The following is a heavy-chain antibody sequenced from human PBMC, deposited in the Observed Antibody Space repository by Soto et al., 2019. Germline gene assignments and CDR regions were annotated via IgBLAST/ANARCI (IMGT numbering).Heavy chain of an antibody. CDR1: GFTFGDYA. Sequence: QAGGSLRLSCTASGFTFGDYAMSWFRQAPGKGLEWVGFIRSKAYGGTTEYASSVKGRFTISRDDSNSIADLQINSLKTEDTAVYYCTPGPGSGNAFDIWGQGTMVTVSS. J-gene: IGHJ3*02. CDR2: IRSKAYGGTT. D-gene: IGHD1-26*01. V-gene: IGHV3-49*03. CDR3: TPGPGSGNAFDI.